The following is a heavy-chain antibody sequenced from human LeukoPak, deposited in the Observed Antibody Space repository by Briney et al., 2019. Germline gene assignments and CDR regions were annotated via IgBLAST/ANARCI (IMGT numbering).Heavy chain of an antibody. J-gene: IGHJ4*02. CDR2: IKGDGSST. CDR3: ARQSNHDY. CDR1: GFTFSTYW. D-gene: IGHD1-14*01. V-gene: IGHV3-74*01. Sequence: PGGSLRLSCAASGFTFSTYWMHWVRQAPGKGLVWVSRIKGDGSSTSYADSVKGRFTISRDNAKSTLYLQMNSLRAEDTAVYYCARQSNHDYWGQGTRVTVSS.